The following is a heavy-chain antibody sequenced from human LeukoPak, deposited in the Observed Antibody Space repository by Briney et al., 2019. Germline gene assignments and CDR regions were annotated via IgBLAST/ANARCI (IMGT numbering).Heavy chain of an antibody. CDR3: SKWGDYDVLTGYYDSDF. Sequence: GASLRLSCAASGFTFSNYAMSWVRQAPGKGLEWVSAIFGSGGSTYYADSVKGRFSISRDNSKNTLFLQMNSLRVEDTALYYCSKWGDYDVLTGYYDSDFWGQGTLVTVSS. V-gene: IGHV3-23*01. CDR2: IFGSGGST. J-gene: IGHJ4*02. CDR1: GFTFSNYA. D-gene: IGHD3-9*01.